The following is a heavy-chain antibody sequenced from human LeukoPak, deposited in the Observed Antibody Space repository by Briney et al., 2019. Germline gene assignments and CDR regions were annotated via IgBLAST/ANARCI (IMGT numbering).Heavy chain of an antibody. V-gene: IGHV3-30*02. D-gene: IGHD2-2*01. J-gene: IGHJ6*03. CDR2: IRYDGSNK. CDR3: AKTAAASYYYYYMDV. Sequence: GGSLRLSCAASGFTFSSYGMHWVRQAPGKGLEWVAFIRYDGSNKYYADSVKGQFTISRDNPKNTLYLQMNSLRAEDTAVYYCAKTAAASYYYYYMDVWGKGTTVTVSS. CDR1: GFTFSSYG.